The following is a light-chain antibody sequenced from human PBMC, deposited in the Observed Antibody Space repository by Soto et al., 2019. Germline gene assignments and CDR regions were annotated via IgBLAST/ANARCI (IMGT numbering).Light chain of an antibody. Sequence: EIVLTQSPRTLSLSPGESATLSCTASQSVRSNSLAWYQQKPGQAPRLLMFGASGRATGTPPRFSGRGSGTAFTPTISRLEPEDFAVYYCQQYGTSPLTFGGGTKVDI. V-gene: IGKV3-20*01. CDR2: GAS. CDR1: QSVRSNS. CDR3: QQYGTSPLT. J-gene: IGKJ4*01.